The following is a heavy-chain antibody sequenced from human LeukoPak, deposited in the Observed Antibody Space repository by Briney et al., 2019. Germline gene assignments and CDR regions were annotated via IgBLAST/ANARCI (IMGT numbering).Heavy chain of an antibody. D-gene: IGHD3-10*01. CDR2: IYYSGST. CDR3: ARQGADSYYGSGSYYYYYYYYIDV. V-gene: IGHV4-59*01. Sequence: KPSETLSLTCTVSGGSISSYYWSWIRQPPGKGLEWIGYIYYSGSTNYNPSLKSRVTISVDTSKNQFSLKLSSVTAADTAVYYCARQGADSYYGSGSYYYYYYYYIDVWGKGTTVTISS. CDR1: GGSISSYY. J-gene: IGHJ6*03.